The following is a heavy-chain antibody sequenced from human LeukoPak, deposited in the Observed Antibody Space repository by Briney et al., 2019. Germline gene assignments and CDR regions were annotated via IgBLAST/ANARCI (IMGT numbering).Heavy chain of an antibody. CDR1: GGSISSGGYS. V-gene: IGHV4-30-2*01. CDR3: ARGAYCGGDCQHPGAIYFYGMDV. CDR2: IYHSGST. Sequence: SQTLSLTCAVSGGSISSGGYSWSWIRQPPGKGLEWIGYIYHSGSTYYNPSLKSRVTISVDRSKNQFSLKLSSVTAADTAVYYCARGAYCGGDCQHPGAIYFYGMDVWGQGTTVTVSS. D-gene: IGHD2-21*02. J-gene: IGHJ6*02.